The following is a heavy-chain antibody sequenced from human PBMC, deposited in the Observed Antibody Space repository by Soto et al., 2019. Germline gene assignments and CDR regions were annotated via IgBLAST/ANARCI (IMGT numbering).Heavy chain of an antibody. D-gene: IGHD6-13*01. CDR2: INHSGST. J-gene: IGHJ4*02. CDR1: GGSFSGYY. V-gene: IGHV4-34*01. Sequence: SETLSLTCAVYGGSFSGYYWSWIRQPPGKGLEWIGEINHSGSTNYIPSLKSRVTMSVDTSKNQFSLKLNSVTAADTAVYYCARERSRGSAAASTVEYWGQGTLVTVSS. CDR3: ARERSRGSAAASTVEY.